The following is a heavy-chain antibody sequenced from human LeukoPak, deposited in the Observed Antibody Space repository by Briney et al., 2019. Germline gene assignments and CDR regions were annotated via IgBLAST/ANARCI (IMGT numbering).Heavy chain of an antibody. V-gene: IGHV4-39*01. CDR1: GDSISSSSYY. CDR2: IFYSGST. Sequence: SETLSLTCSVSGDSISSSSYYWGWIRQPPGKGLEWIGSIFYSGSTYYNPSLKSRVTISVDTSNNQFSLKLTSVTAADTAVYYCARGRHYCTNGVCYKMDWFDPWGQGTLVTVSS. J-gene: IGHJ5*02. CDR3: ARGRHYCTNGVCYKMDWFDP. D-gene: IGHD2-8*01.